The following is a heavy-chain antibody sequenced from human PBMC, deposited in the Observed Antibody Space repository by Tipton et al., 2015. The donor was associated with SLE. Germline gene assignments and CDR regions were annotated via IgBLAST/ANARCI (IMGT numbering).Heavy chain of an antibody. J-gene: IGHJ6*03. D-gene: IGHD3-22*01. CDR2: IYDSGSP. Sequence: TLSLTCTVSGGSISSYYWSWIRQPPGKGLEWIGYIYDSGSPKYNPSLKSRVAISVDTSKNHFSLKLSSVTAADTAVYYCARVGHGFDSSGYNSRYYYYMDVWGKGTTVTVSS. CDR3: ARVGHGFDSSGYNSRYYYYMDV. V-gene: IGHV4-59*01. CDR1: GGSISSYY.